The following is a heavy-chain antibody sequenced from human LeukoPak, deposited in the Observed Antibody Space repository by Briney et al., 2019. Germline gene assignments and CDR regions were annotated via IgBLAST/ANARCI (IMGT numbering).Heavy chain of an antibody. J-gene: IGHJ6*04. CDR2: IWYDGSIK. V-gene: IGHV3-33*01. CDR1: GFSFSDYG. Sequence: GGSLRLSCAASGFSFSDYGMHWVRQAPGKGLEWVAVIWYDGSIKNYADSVEGRLTTSRDNSNNMLYLQMHSLRVEDTAVYYCARDAASDGSHYGMDVWGEGTTVIVSS. CDR3: ARDAASDGSHYGMDV. D-gene: IGHD5-24*01.